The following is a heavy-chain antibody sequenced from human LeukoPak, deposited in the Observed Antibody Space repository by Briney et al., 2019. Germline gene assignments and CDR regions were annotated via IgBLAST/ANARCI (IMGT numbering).Heavy chain of an antibody. CDR3: ARDNSAFLTGYYFYFDY. V-gene: IGHV3-21*01. CDR1: GFTFNSYS. D-gene: IGHD3-9*01. CDR2: ISSSSSYI. Sequence: PGGSLRVSCAASGFTFNSYSMNWVRQAQGKGLEWVSSISSSSSYIYYADSVKGRFTISRDNAKNSLYLQMNSLRAEDTAVYYCARDNSAFLTGYYFYFDYWGQGTLVTVPS. J-gene: IGHJ4*02.